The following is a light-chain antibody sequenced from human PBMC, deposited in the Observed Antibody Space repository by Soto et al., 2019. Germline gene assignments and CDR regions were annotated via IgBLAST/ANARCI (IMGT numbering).Light chain of an antibody. CDR3: QQYGSSPLT. Sequence: EIVLTQSPGTLSLSPGERATLSCRASQSVSSSYLAWYQQKPGQAPRLLIYGASTRATGVPDRFSGSESGTDFTVTISRLESEDFEVYFCQQYGSSPLTFGGGTKVDIK. V-gene: IGKV3-20*01. CDR1: QSVSSSY. CDR2: GAS. J-gene: IGKJ4*01.